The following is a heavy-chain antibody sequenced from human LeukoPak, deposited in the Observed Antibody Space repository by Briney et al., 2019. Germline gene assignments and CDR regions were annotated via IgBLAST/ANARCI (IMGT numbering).Heavy chain of an antibody. J-gene: IGHJ4*02. CDR2: ISAYNGNT. V-gene: IGHV1-18*01. CDR3: ARDRREYIAAAGPPDFDY. D-gene: IGHD6-13*01. CDR1: GYTFTSYG. Sequence: EASVKVSCKASGYTFTSYGISWVRQAPGQGLEWMGWISAYNGNTNCAQKLQGRVTMTTDTSTSTAYMELRSLRSDDTAVYYCARDRREYIAAAGPPDFDYWGQGTLVTVSS.